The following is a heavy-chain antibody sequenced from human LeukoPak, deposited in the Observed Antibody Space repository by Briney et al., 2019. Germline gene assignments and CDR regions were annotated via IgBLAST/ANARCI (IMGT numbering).Heavy chain of an antibody. CDR1: GFTFNNYT. J-gene: IGHJ4*02. CDR3: ARAGARRDGYNSYFDY. V-gene: IGHV3-30-3*01. D-gene: IGHD5-24*01. Sequence: GGSLRLSCAASGFTFNNYTIHWVRQAPGKGLEWVAVISYDGSNKYYTDSVKGRFTISRDNSKNKVYLQMNSLRAEDTAVYYCARAGARRDGYNSYFDYWGQGTLVTVSS. CDR2: ISYDGSNK.